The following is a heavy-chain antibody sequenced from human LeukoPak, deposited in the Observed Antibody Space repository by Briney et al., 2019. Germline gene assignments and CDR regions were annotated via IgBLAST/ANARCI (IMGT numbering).Heavy chain of an antibody. J-gene: IGHJ4*02. D-gene: IGHD3-3*01. V-gene: IGHV3-23*01. Sequence: GGSLRLSCAASGFTFSIYAMSCVRHAPGKGLEGGSAISGSGGNTHSADSVKGRFTIYRDHSKNTLYLQMNSLRAEDTAVYYCAKAYPYYDFWSGYYDYWGQGTLVTVSS. CDR3: AKAYPYYDFWSGYYDY. CDR2: ISGSGGNT. CDR1: GFTFSIYA.